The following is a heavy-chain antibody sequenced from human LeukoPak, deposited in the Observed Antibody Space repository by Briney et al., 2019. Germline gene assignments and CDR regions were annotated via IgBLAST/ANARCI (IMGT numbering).Heavy chain of an antibody. CDR2: ISAYNGNT. CDR3: ATSPLIQSHYYDSSGSKGPVY. J-gene: IGHJ4*02. D-gene: IGHD3-22*01. CDR1: GYTFTSYG. Sequence: ASVKVSCKASGYTFTSYGISWVRQAPGQGLEWMGWISAYNGNTNYAQKLQGRVTMTTDTSTSTAYMELRSLRSDDTAVYYCATSPLIQSHYYDSSGSKGPVYWGQGTLVTVSS. V-gene: IGHV1-18*01.